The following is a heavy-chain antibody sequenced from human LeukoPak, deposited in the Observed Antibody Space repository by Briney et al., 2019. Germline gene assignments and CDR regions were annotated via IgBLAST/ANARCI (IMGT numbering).Heavy chain of an antibody. D-gene: IGHD3-22*01. J-gene: IGHJ3*02. CDR2: IYNSGST. CDR3: ARDRPTYYYDSSGYDAFDI. Sequence: PSETLSLTCNVSGGCISSYYWSWIRQPPGKGLEWMGDIYNSGSTNYNPSLKSRVTISVDTSKNQFSLKLSSVTAADTAVYYCARDRPTYYYDSSGYDAFDIWGQGTMVTVSS. V-gene: IGHV4-59*01. CDR1: GGCISSYY.